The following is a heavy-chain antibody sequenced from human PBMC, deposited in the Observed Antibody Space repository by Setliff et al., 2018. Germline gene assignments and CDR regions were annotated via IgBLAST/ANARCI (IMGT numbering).Heavy chain of an antibody. V-gene: IGHV3-48*03. D-gene: IGHD3-10*01. J-gene: IGHJ5*02. CDR3: ARDLIRGAPNWFDP. CDR2: INSGGSLI. CDR1: GFTSSNYE. Sequence: PGGSLRLSCAASGFTSSNYEMNWVRQAPGKGLEWVSYINSGGSLIYYADSVKGRFTISRDNAKSSLYLQMNSLRAEDTAVYYCARDLIRGAPNWFDPWGQGTLVTVSS.